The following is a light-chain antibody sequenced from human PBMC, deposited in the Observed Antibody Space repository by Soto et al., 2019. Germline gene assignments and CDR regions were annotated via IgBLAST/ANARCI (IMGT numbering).Light chain of an antibody. CDR2: DVS. CDR3: SSYTSSSTLSTYV. CDR1: SSDVGGYNY. V-gene: IGLV2-14*03. Sequence: QSVLTQPASVSGSPGQSITISCTGTSSDVGGYNYVSWYQHHPGKAPKLMIYDVSNRPSGVSNRFSGSKSGNTASLIISGLQAEDEADYYCSSYTSSSTLSTYVLGTGTK. J-gene: IGLJ1*01.